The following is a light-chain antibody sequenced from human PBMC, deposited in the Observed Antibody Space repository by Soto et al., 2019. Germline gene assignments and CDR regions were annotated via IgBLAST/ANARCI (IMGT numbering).Light chain of an antibody. J-gene: IGKJ1*01. CDR1: QGISNY. Sequence: DIQMTQSPSSLSASVGDRVTITCRASQGISNYLAWYQQKPGKVPKLLIYAASTLQSGVPSRFSGSGSGTDFTITISSLPPEDVATYYCQKYLSALWTFGQGTKVEIK. CDR3: QKYLSALWT. CDR2: AAS. V-gene: IGKV1-27*01.